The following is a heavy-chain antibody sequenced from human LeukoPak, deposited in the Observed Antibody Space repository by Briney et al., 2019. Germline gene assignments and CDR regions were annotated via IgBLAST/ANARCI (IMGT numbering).Heavy chain of an antibody. D-gene: IGHD5-18*01. CDR2: IYTSGST. V-gene: IGHV4-61*02. Sequence: PSETLSLTCTVSGGSISSGSYYWSWIRQPVGKGLEWIGRIYTSGSTNYNPSLKSRVTISVDTSKNQFSLKLSSVTAADTAVYYCARVTVDTAMAAYYYYYYMDVWGKGTTVTVSS. CDR3: ARVTVDTAMAAYYYYYYMDV. CDR1: GGSISSGSYY. J-gene: IGHJ6*03.